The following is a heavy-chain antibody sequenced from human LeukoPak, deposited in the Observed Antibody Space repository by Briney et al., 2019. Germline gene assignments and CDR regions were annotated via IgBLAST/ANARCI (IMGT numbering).Heavy chain of an antibody. CDR3: AKDRRGTMVRGVIKYLDY. Sequence: PGGSLRFSCAASGFTFSSYSKQWVRQAPGKGMERVAVISYDGSNKYYADSVKGRFTNYRYNSKNTLYLQMNSLRAEDTAVYYCAKDRRGTMVRGVIKYLDYWGHGTLVTVSS. V-gene: IGHV3-30*18. J-gene: IGHJ4*01. D-gene: IGHD3-10*01. CDR2: ISYDGSNK. CDR1: GFTFSSYS.